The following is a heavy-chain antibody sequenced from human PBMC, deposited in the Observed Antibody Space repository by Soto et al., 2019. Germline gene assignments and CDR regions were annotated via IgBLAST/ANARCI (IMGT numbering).Heavy chain of an antibody. CDR3: AKASVPEPHGDPPFDY. Sequence: EVQLLESGGALVQPGGSLRLSCVASGFSFRNYALSWVRQAPGKGLEWVSTFSAGGRAYYADTVKGRFTIARDSSQNTVPPQIRLPRPGDTAGYYLAKASVPEPHGDPPFDYWGQGTRVTVSS. CDR2: FSAGGRA. CDR1: GFSFRNYA. J-gene: IGHJ4*02. V-gene: IGHV3-23*01. D-gene: IGHD4-17*01.